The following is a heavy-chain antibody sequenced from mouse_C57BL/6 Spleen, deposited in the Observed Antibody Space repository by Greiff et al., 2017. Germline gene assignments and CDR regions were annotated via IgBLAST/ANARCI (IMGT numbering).Heavy chain of an antibody. Sequence: VQLQQSGPGLVAPSQSLSITCTVSGFSLTSYAISWVRQPPGKGLEWLGVIWTGGGTNYNSALKSRLSISKDNSKSQVFLKMNSLQTDDTARYYCARKWDGGSYGGDFDVWGTGTTVTVSS. J-gene: IGHJ1*03. CDR3: ARKWDGGSYGGDFDV. CDR2: IWTGGGT. CDR1: GFSLTSYA. D-gene: IGHD1-1*02. V-gene: IGHV2-9-1*01.